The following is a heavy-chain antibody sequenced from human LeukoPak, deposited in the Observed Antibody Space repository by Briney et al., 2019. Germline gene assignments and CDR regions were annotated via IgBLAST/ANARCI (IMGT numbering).Heavy chain of an antibody. J-gene: IGHJ4*02. Sequence: GASVKVSCKVSGYTLTELSMNWVRQAPGKGLEWMGGFDPEDGETIYAQKFQGRATMTEDTSTDTAYMELSSLRPEDTAVYYCATVQTMVSSGYYNDYWGQGTLVTVSS. V-gene: IGHV1-24*01. CDR3: ATVQTMVSSGYYNDY. D-gene: IGHD3-22*01. CDR1: GYTLTELS. CDR2: FDPEDGET.